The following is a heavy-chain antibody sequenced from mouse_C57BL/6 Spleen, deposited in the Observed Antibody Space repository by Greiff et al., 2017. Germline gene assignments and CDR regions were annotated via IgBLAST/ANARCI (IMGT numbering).Heavy chain of an antibody. CDR1: GYTFTSYW. CDR2: IYPGSGST. D-gene: IGHD1-1*01. J-gene: IGHJ3*01. CDR3: ARRGDYYGSSFFAY. Sequence: QVQLQQPGAELVKPGASVKMSCKASGYTFTSYWITWVKQRPGQGLEWIGDIYPGSGSTNYNEKFKSKATLTVDTSSSTAYMQLSSLTSEDSAVYYCARRGDYYGSSFFAYWGQGTLVTVSA. V-gene: IGHV1-55*01.